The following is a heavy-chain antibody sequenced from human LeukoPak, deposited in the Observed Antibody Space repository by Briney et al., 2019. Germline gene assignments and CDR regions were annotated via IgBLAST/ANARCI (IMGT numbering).Heavy chain of an antibody. CDR2: ISWNSGSI. CDR1: GFTFDDYA. D-gene: IGHD6-13*01. J-gene: IGHJ5*02. V-gene: IGHV3-9*01. Sequence: PGGSLRLSCAASGFTFDDYAMHWVRQAPGKGLEWVSGISWNSGSIGYADSVKGRFTISRDNAKNSLYLQMNGLRAEDTALYYCAKDPGYSSSWSWFDPWGQGTLVTVSS. CDR3: AKDPGYSSSWSWFDP.